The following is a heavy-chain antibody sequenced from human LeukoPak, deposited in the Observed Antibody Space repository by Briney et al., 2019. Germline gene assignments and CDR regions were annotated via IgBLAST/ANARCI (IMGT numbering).Heavy chain of an antibody. CDR3: ATNQGATRAFDI. CDR1: GGSISSSSYY. J-gene: IGHJ3*02. D-gene: IGHD1-26*01. CDR2: IYYSGST. V-gene: IGHV4-39*07. Sequence: SETLSLTCTVSGGSISSSSYYWGWIRQPPGKGLEWIGSIYYSGSTYYNPSLKSRVTISVDTSKNQFSLKLSSVTAADTAVYYCATNQGATRAFDIWGQGTMVTVSS.